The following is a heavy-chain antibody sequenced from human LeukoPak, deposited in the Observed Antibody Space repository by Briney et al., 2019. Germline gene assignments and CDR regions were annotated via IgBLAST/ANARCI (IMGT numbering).Heavy chain of an antibody. V-gene: IGHV1-2*02. J-gene: IGHJ5*02. Sequence: ASVKVSCKASGYTFTGYYMHWVRQAPGQGLEWMGWINPNSGGTNYAQKFQGRVTMTRDTSISTAYMELSRLRSDDTAVYYCARGTKYCSSTSCSDRLNWFDPWGQGTLVTVSS. CDR2: INPNSGGT. D-gene: IGHD2-2*01. CDR1: GYTFTGYY. CDR3: ARGTKYCSSTSCSDRLNWFDP.